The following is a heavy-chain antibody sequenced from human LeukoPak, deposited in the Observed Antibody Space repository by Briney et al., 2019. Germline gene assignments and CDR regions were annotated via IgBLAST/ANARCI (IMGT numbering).Heavy chain of an antibody. V-gene: IGHV3-23*01. CDR3: AKDRATSNYFDF. CDR2: TSTSGAST. CDR1: GFTFSSYA. Sequence: GGSLTLSCAASGFTFSSYAMSWLRQAQGMELVWVTGTSTSGASTYYADSVKGRFTISRDNSKYTLYLQMNNLKADDTALYYCAKDRATSNYFDFWGQGTLVTVSS. J-gene: IGHJ4*02.